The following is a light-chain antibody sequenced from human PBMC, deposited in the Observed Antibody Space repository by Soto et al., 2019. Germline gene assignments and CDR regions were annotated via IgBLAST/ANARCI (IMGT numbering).Light chain of an antibody. CDR2: DVS. V-gene: IGLV2-14*01. CDR3: SSYTTTSNVSFV. J-gene: IGLJ2*01. Sequence: QSALAQPPSVSGSPGQSITISCTGTSSDIGVSNFVSWYQHHPGKAPKLLIYDVSDRPSRIPGRFSVSKSANTASLTLSGLQAEAEDVYYCSSYTTTSNVSFVFGRGTKLTVL. CDR1: SSDIGVSNF.